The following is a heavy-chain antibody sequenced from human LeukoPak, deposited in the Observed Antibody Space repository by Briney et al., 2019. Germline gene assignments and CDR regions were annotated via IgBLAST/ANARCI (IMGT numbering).Heavy chain of an antibody. J-gene: IGHJ6*02. CDR2: IWYDGSNK. Sequence: GGSLRLSCAASGFTFSSYGMHWVRQAPGKGLEWVAVIWYDGSNKYYADSVKGRFTISRDNSKNTLYLQMNSLRAEDTAVYYCARDAQEKQWLVGYYYGMDVWGQGTTVTVSS. V-gene: IGHV3-33*01. CDR1: GFTFSSYG. CDR3: ARDAQEKQWLVGYYYGMDV. D-gene: IGHD6-19*01.